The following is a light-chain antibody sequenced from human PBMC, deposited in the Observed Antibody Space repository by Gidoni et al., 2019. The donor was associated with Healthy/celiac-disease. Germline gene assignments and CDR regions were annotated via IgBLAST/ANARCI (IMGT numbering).Light chain of an antibody. CDR2: WAS. V-gene: IGKV4-1*01. Sequence: IRMPHSPDSLAGSLGERATINCKSSQSVLYSSNNKNYLAWYQQKPGPPPKLLIYWASTRESEVPDRVRGSGYGTDCTLTISSLQAEDVAVYYCQQYYSTPTWTFXQXTKVEIK. CDR1: QSVLYSSNNKNY. J-gene: IGKJ1*01. CDR3: QQYYSTPTWT.